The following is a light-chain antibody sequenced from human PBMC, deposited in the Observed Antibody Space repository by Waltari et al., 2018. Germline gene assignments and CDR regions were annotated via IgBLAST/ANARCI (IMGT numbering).Light chain of an antibody. CDR3: AAWDDSLKGWV. CDR1: SSNIGTTP. CDR2: TNN. J-gene: IGLJ3*02. Sequence: QSVLTQPPSASGTPGQRVTISCSGGSSNIGTTPVNWYQQLPGTAPKLLIYTNNHRPSGGPSRFSGSKSGTSASLAISGLQVEDEADYSCAAWDDSLKGWVFGGGTKVTVL. V-gene: IGLV1-44*01.